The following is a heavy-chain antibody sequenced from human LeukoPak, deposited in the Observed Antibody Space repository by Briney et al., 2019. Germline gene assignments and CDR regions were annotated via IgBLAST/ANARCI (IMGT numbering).Heavy chain of an antibody. D-gene: IGHD3-10*02. CDR1: GFTFSSYE. CDR2: ISSSGSTI. V-gene: IGHV3-48*03. J-gene: IGHJ6*04. Sequence: GGSLRLSCAASGFTFSSYEMNWVRQAPGEGLEWVSYISSSGSTIYYADSVEGRFTISRDNAKNSLYLQMNSLRAEDTAVYYCAELGITMIGGVWGKGTTVTISS. CDR3: AELGITMIGGV.